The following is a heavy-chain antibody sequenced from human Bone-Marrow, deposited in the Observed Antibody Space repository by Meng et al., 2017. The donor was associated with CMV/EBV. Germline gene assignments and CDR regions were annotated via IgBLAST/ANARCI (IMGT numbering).Heavy chain of an antibody. Sequence: SETLSLTCTVSGGSISSYYWSWIRQPPGKGLEWIGYIYYSGSTNYNPSLKSRVTISVDTSKNQFSLKLSSVTAVDTAVYYCAKGGAAPNHYLGMDVWGQGTTVTVSS. J-gene: IGHJ6*02. CDR1: GGSISSYY. CDR2: IYYSGST. D-gene: IGHD3-10*01. V-gene: IGHV4-59*01. CDR3: AKGGAAPNHYLGMDV.